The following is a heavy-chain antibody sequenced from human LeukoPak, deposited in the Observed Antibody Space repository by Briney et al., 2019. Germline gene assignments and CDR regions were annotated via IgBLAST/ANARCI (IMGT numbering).Heavy chain of an antibody. CDR1: GYTFTSYG. CDR2: ISAYNGNT. Sequence: GASVKVSCKASGYTFTSYGISWVRQAPGQGLEWMGWISAYNGNTNYAQKLQGRVTMTTDTSTSTAYMELRSLRSDDTAVYYCAREYYYDSSGYFRGLSDPPNGYYYYMDVWGKGTTVTVSS. V-gene: IGHV1-18*01. CDR3: AREYYYDSSGYFRGLSDPPNGYYYYMDV. J-gene: IGHJ6*03. D-gene: IGHD3-22*01.